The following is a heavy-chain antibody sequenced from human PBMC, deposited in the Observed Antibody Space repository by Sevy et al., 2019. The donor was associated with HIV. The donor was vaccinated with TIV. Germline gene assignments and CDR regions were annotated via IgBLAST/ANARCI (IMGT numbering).Heavy chain of an antibody. J-gene: IGHJ5*02. Sequence: GGSLRLSCAASGFTFSSDAMHWVRQAPGKGLEWVAVISYDGSNKYYADSVKGRFTISRDNSKNTLYLQVKSLRTEDTGVYYCARDQHDYAGNLRTGWFDPWGQGTLVTVSS. CDR2: ISYDGSNK. CDR1: GFTFSSDA. V-gene: IGHV3-30-3*01. CDR3: ARDQHDYAGNLRTGWFDP. D-gene: IGHD4-17*01.